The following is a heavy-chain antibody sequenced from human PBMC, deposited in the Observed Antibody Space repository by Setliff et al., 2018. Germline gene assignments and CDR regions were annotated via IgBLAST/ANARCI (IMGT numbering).Heavy chain of an antibody. CDR2: ISGRSSTI. V-gene: IGHV3-48*01. Sequence: GGSLRLSCAASGFTFGSYAMSWVRQAPGKGLEWVSAISGRSSTIFYADSVKGRFTISRDNVKNSLFLQMNSLRAEDTAVYYCASAGHSGSWFPFDAFHIWGQGTMVTVSS. J-gene: IGHJ3*02. CDR1: GFTFGSYA. D-gene: IGHD6-13*01. CDR3: ASAGHSGSWFPFDAFHI.